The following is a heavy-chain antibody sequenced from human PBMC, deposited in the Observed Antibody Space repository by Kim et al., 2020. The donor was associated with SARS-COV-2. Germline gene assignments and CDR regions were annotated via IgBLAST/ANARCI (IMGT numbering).Heavy chain of an antibody. V-gene: IGHV3-7*01. CDR2: IKQDGSEK. Sequence: GGSLRLSCAASGFTFSSYWMSWVRQAPGKGLEWVANIKQDGSEKYYVDSVKGRFTISRDNAKNSLYLQMNSLRAEDTAVYYCARARRWPNNWFDPWGQGTLVTVSS. J-gene: IGHJ5*02. CDR3: ARARRWPNNWFDP. D-gene: IGHD3-3*01. CDR1: GFTFSSYW.